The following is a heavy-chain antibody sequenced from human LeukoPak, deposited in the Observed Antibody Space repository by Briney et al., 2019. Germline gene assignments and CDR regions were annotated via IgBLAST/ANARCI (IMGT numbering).Heavy chain of an antibody. D-gene: IGHD3-3*01. CDR2: INPNSGDT. CDR1: GYTFTVYY. Sequence: VASVTVSCKASGYTFTVYYMHWVRQAPGQGLEWMGWINPNSGDTNYAQKFQGRVTMTRDTSISTACMELSRLRSDDTAVYYCARTPGRFLEWFDYWGQGTLVTVSS. V-gene: IGHV1-2*02. J-gene: IGHJ4*02. CDR3: ARTPGRFLEWFDY.